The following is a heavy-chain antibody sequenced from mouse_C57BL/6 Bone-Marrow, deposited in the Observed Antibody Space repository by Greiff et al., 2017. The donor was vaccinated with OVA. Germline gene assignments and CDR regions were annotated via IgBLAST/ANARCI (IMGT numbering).Heavy chain of an antibody. CDR1: GYTFTSYW. V-gene: IGHV1-64*01. Sequence: QVQLKQPGAELVKPGASVKLSCKASGYTFTSYWMHWVKQRPGQGLEWIGMIHPNSGRTNYNEKFKSKATLTVDKSSSTAYMQLSSLTSEDAAVYYCARSAIDYWGQGTSVTVSS. J-gene: IGHJ4*01. CDR3: ARSAIDY. CDR2: IHPNSGRT.